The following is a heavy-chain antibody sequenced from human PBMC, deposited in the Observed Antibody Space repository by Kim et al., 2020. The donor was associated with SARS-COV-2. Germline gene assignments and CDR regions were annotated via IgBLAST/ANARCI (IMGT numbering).Heavy chain of an antibody. V-gene: IGHV1-69*01. Sequence: QKFQGRVTITADESTSTAYMELSSLRSEDTAVYYCARDLYGDYYYYGMDVWGQGTTVTVSS. J-gene: IGHJ6*02. CDR3: ARDLYGDYYYYGMDV. D-gene: IGHD4-17*01.